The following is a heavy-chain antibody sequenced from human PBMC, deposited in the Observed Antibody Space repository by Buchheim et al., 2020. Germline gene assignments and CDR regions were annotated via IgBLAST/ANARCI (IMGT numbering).Heavy chain of an antibody. CDR1: GFTFSSYE. CDR3: ARPKYYYDSSGYPRTGYYFDY. CDR2: ISSSGSTI. V-gene: IGHV3-48*03. D-gene: IGHD3-22*01. Sequence: EVQLVESGGGLVQPGGSLRLSCAASGFTFSSYEMNGVRQAPGKGLEWVSYISSSGSTIYYADSVKGRFTISRDNAKNSLYLKMNSLRAKDTTVYYCARPKYYYDSSGYPRTGYYFDYWGQGTL. J-gene: IGHJ4*02.